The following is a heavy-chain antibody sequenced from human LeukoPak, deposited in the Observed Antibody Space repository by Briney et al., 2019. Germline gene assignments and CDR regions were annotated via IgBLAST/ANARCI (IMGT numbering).Heavy chain of an antibody. CDR3: AKDPPEAARSRYYYYYYMDV. CDR1: GFTFSSYA. J-gene: IGHJ6*03. V-gene: IGHV3-23*01. D-gene: IGHD6-6*01. Sequence: HPGGSLRLSCAASGFTFSSYAMSWVRQAPGKGLEWVSAISGSGGSTYYADSVKGRFTISRDNSKNTLYLQMNSLRAEDTAVYYCAKDPPEAARSRYYYYYYMDVWGKGTTVTVSS. CDR2: ISGSGGST.